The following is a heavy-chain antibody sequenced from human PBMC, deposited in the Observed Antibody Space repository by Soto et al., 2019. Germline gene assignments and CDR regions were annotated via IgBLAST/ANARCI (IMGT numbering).Heavy chain of an antibody. CDR1: GFTFGDYA. D-gene: IGHD1-26*01. CDR2: IRSKAYGGTT. V-gene: IGHV3-49*04. Sequence: LRLSCTASGFTFGDYAMSWVRQAPGKGLEWVGFIRSKAYGGTTEYAASVKGRFTISRDDSKSIAHLQMNSLKTEDTAVYYCTSYPKRSGSYPFDYWGQGTLVTVSS. CDR3: TSYPKRSGSYPFDY. J-gene: IGHJ4*02.